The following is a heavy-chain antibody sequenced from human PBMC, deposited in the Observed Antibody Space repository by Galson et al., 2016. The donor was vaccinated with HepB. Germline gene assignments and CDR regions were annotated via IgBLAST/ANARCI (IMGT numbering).Heavy chain of an antibody. V-gene: IGHV5-51*01. D-gene: IGHD1-1*01. CDR3: ARQRSTSLERNAFDI. J-gene: IGHJ3*02. Sequence: QSGAEVKKPGESLKISCKGSGYSFTTYWIGWVRQMPGKGLEWMGIIYPDDSDTRYSPSFQGHVTISADKSISTAFMQWSSLKASDTAMYYCARQRSTSLERNAFDIWGQGTMVTVSS. CDR1: GYSFTTYW. CDR2: IYPDDSDT.